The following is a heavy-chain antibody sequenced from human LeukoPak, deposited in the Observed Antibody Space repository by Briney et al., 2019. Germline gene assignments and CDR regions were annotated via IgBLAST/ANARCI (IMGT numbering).Heavy chain of an antibody. CDR1: GFTFSSYT. V-gene: IGHV3-23*01. D-gene: IGHD2-2*01. CDR2: ISGSSGST. CDR3: AIVGYCRSTTCPGDS. J-gene: IGHJ4*02. Sequence: GGSLRLSWAASGFTFSSYTMTWVRQAPGKGLEWVASISGSSGSTYYADSVKGRFIVSRDNSKITLYLQLNSLRVEDTAVYYCAIVGYCRSTTCPGDSWGQGTLVTVSS.